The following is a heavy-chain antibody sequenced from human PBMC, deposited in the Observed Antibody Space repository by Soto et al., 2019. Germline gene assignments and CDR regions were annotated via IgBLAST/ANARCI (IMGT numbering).Heavy chain of an antibody. CDR3: ERDQSSSWYVY. CDR2: IKQDGSEK. D-gene: IGHD6-13*01. V-gene: IGHV3-7*03. CDR1: GFTFSSYW. J-gene: IGHJ4*02. Sequence: GGSLRLSCAASGFTFSSYWMSWVRQAPGKGLGWVANIKQDGSEKYYVDSVKGRFTISRDNAKNSLYLQMNSLRAEGTAVYYCERDQSSSWYVYWGQGTLVTVSS.